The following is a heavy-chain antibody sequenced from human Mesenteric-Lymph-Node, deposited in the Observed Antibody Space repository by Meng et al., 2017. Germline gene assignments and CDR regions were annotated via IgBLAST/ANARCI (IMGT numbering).Heavy chain of an antibody. CDR3: ARADIVVVVAATPRPERIWFDP. D-gene: IGHD2-15*01. CDR2: ISSSTI. J-gene: IGHJ5*02. Sequence: GESLKISCAASGFTFSDYYMNWVRQAPGKGLEWVSSISSSTIYYADSVKGRFTISRDNAKNSLYLQMNSLRAEDTAVYYCARADIVVVVAATPRPERIWFDPWGQGTLVTVSS. V-gene: IGHV3-69-1*01. CDR1: GFTFSDYY.